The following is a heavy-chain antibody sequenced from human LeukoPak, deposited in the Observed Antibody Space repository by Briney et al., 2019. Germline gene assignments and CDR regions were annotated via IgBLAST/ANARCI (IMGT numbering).Heavy chain of an antibody. D-gene: IGHD2-21*02. Sequence: GGSLRLSCAASGFTFSSFGMHWVRQAPGKGLEWVAVISYEGSDKYYADSVKGRFTISRDNFRNTLYLQMNSLRAEDTAVYYCAKDVSSGDWYNNGMDAWGQGTTVTVSS. V-gene: IGHV3-30*18. CDR3: AKDVSSGDWYNNGMDA. CDR2: ISYEGSDK. CDR1: GFTFSSFG. J-gene: IGHJ6*02.